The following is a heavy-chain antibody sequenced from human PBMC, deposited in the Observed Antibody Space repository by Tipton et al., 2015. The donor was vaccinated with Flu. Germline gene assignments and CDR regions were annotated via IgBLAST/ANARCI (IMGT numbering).Heavy chain of an antibody. CDR2: IYHNGDI. CDR3: ARAEIGDFDY. Sequence: GSLRLSCAVSGYSISRGYYWGWTRQPPGKGLEWIGSIYHNGDIHFNPSLKSRVSISVDTSNNRFSLNLTSVTAADTAVYYCARAEIGDFDYWGQGTLVTVSS. CDR1: GYSISRGYY. D-gene: IGHD2/OR15-2a*01. J-gene: IGHJ4*02. V-gene: IGHV4-38-2*01.